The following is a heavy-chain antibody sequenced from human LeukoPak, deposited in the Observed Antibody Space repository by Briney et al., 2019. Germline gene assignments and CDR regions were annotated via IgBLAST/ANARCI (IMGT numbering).Heavy chain of an antibody. J-gene: IGHJ6*02. CDR1: GGSFSGYY. D-gene: IGHD2-15*01. V-gene: IGHV4-34*01. Sequence: PSETLSLTCAVYGGSFSGYYWSWIRQPPGKGLEWIGEINHSGSTNYNPSLKSRVTISVDTSKNQFSLKLSSVTAADTAVYYCARGVAVVVVAAIELYYGMDVWGQGTTVTVSS. CDR3: ARGVAVVVVAAIELYYGMDV. CDR2: INHSGST.